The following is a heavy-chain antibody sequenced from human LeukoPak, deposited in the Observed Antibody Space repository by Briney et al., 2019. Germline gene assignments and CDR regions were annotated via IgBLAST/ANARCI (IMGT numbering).Heavy chain of an antibody. CDR3: ARDYYGSGFFDY. Sequence: SETLSLTCTVSGGSISSHYWSWIRQPPGKGLEWIGYIYYSGSTNYNPSLKSRVTISVDTSKNQFSLRLTSLTAADTAVYYCARDYYGSGFFDYWGQGILVTVSS. V-gene: IGHV4-59*11. D-gene: IGHD3-10*01. CDR1: GGSISSHY. CDR2: IYYSGST. J-gene: IGHJ4*02.